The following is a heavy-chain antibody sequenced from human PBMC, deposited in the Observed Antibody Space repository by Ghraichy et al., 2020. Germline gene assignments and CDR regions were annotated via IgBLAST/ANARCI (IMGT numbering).Heavy chain of an antibody. D-gene: IGHD6-25*01. V-gene: IGHV4-39*01. CDR2: IYYSGSI. CDR1: GGSISGSSFY. CDR3: ARHNVIAASNPFDP. Sequence: SETLSLTCTVSGGSISGSSFYWGWIRQPPGKGLEWIGSIYYSGSISYNPSLKSRVTISVDTSKNQFSLKLGSVTAPDTAVYYCARHNVIAASNPFDPWGQGTLVTVSS. J-gene: IGHJ5*02.